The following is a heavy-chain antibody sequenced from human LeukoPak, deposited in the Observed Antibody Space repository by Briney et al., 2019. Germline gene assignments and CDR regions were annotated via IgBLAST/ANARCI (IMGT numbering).Heavy chain of an antibody. CDR1: GFTFDDYA. Sequence: GGSLRLSCAASGFTFDDYAMHWVRQAPGKGLEWVSGISWNSGSIGYADSVKGRFTISRDNAKNSLYLQMNSLRAEDTALYYCAKDKGGFDTAMADYDAFDIWGQGTMVTVSS. V-gene: IGHV3-9*01. J-gene: IGHJ3*02. CDR2: ISWNSGSI. D-gene: IGHD5-18*01. CDR3: AKDKGGFDTAMADYDAFDI.